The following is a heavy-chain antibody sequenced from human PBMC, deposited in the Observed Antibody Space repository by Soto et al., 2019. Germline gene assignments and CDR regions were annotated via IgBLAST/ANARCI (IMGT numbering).Heavy chain of an antibody. CDR3: ARVSVDYYDSSGYYFPYYFDY. V-gene: IGHV4-31*03. J-gene: IGHJ4*02. CDR1: GGSISSGGYY. D-gene: IGHD3-22*01. Sequence: PSETLSLTCTVSGGSISSGGYYWSWIRQHPGKGLEWIGYIYYSGSTYYNPSLKSRVTISVDTSKNQFSLKLSSVTAADTAVYYCARVSVDYYDSSGYYFPYYFDYWGQGTLVTVSS. CDR2: IYYSGST.